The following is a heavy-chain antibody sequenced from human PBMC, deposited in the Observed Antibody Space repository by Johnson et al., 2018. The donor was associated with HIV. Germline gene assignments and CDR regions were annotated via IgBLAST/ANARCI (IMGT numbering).Heavy chain of an antibody. CDR1: GFTVSSNY. V-gene: IGHV3-53*01. D-gene: IGHD6-6*01. Sequence: VQLVESGGGLIQPGGSLRLSCAASGFTVSSNYMSWVRQAPGKGLEWVSVIYSGGSTYYADPVKGRFTISRDNSKNTLYLQMNSLRAEDTAVYYCARTLGRHDDAFDIWGQGTMVTVSS. CDR3: ARTLGRHDDAFDI. CDR2: IYSGGST. J-gene: IGHJ3*02.